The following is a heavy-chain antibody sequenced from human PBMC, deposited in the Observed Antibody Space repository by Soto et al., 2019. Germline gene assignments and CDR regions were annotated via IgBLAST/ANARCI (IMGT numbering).Heavy chain of an antibody. CDR3: VRDGSLLGSTR. J-gene: IGHJ4*02. Sequence: EVQLVESGGGLVKPGESLRLSCVASGFTFKNYNMNWVRQAPGKGLEWVSSIGGTDTFTYYEDSVKGRFSISRDNAKSSLFLQMNSLRAEDTAVYFCVRDGSLLGSTRWGQVTLVSVAS. D-gene: IGHD3-10*01. CDR1: GFTFKNYN. V-gene: IGHV3-21*01. CDR2: IGGTDTFT.